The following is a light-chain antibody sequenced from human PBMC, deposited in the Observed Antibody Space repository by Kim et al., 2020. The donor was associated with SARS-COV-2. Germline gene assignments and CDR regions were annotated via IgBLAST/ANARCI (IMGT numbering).Light chain of an antibody. CDR2: AAS. Sequence: DIQMTQSPSSLSASVGDRVTITCRASQGIRSDLGWYQQKPGKAPKRLIYAASSLQSGVPPRFSGSGSGTEFNLTVSSLQPEDFATYYCQHHNSYLWTFGKGTKVDIK. V-gene: IGKV1-17*01. CDR1: QGIRSD. CDR3: QHHNSYLWT. J-gene: IGKJ1*01.